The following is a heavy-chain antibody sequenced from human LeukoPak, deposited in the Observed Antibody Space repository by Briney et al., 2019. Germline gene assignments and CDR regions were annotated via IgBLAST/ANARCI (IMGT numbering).Heavy chain of an antibody. D-gene: IGHD6-13*01. J-gene: IGHJ4*02. CDR2: INHSGST. Sequence: SETLSLTCAVYGGSFSGYNWSWIRQPPGKGLEWLGEINHSGSTNYNPSLKSRVTKLVDTSKNHFSLKLRSVTAADTAVYFCARTRSILYSGRFDYWGQGTLVTVSS. CDR1: GGSFSGYN. V-gene: IGHV4-34*01. CDR3: ARTRSILYSGRFDY.